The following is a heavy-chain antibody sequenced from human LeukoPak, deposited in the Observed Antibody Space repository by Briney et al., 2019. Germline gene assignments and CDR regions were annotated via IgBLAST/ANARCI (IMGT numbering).Heavy chain of an antibody. V-gene: IGHV3-23*01. D-gene: IGHD5-12*01. CDR1: GFTFSNYA. CDR2: LIGSSGAT. Sequence: GGSLRLSCAASGFTFSNYAMNWVRQAPGKGLEWVAVLIGSSGATDYAGSVKGRFTISRDNSKNTLFLQMNSLRAEDTAIYHCAKGAYDYIEIAYFDYWGQGALVTVSS. J-gene: IGHJ4*02. CDR3: AKGAYDYIEIAYFDY.